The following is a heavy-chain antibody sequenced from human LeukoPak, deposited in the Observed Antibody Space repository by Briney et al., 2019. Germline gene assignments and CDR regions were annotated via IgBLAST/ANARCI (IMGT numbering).Heavy chain of an antibody. CDR1: GFTFSSYA. CDR3: AKLRGTTGTTDFLDGMDV. Sequence: PGGSLRLSCAASGFTFSSYAMTWVRQAPGKGLEWVSRTSGSGGVTYHADSVKGRFTISRDNSKNTLFLQMNSLRAEDTAIYYCAKLRGTTGTTDFLDGMDVWGQGTTVTVSS. D-gene: IGHD1-1*01. CDR2: TSGSGGVT. V-gene: IGHV3-23*01. J-gene: IGHJ6*02.